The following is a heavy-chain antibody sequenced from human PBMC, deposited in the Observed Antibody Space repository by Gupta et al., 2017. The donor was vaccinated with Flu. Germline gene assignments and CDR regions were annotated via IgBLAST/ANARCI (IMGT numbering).Heavy chain of an antibody. CDR1: VFIFSDYY. CDR3: ARSGMCPTTYCPLAFDL. J-gene: IGHJ3*01. V-gene: IGHV3-74*03. CDR2: IKYEETGI. Sequence: EVQMVESGGGLVQPGGSLRLSCTASVFIFSDYYMHWVRQVPGQGPVWVSRIKYEETGITYADSVKGRFTISRDNAKNTFYLQMTGLRVEDTALYYCARSGMCPTTYCPLAFDLWGQGTMVTVSS. D-gene: IGHD1-1*01.